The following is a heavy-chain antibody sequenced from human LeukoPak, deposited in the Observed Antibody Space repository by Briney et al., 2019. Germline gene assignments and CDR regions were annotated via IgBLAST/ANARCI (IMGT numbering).Heavy chain of an antibody. CDR2: ISSSSSYI. D-gene: IGHD3-22*01. V-gene: IGHV3-21*01. CDR3: AREDYYDSSGYYCGGPYFDY. J-gene: IGHJ4*02. CDR1: GFTFSSYS. Sequence: PGGSLRLSCAASGFTFSSYSMNWVSQAPGKGLEWVSSISSSSSYIYYADSVKGRFTISRDNAKNSLYLQMNSLRAEDTAVYYCAREDYYDSSGYYCGGPYFDYWGQGTLVTVSS.